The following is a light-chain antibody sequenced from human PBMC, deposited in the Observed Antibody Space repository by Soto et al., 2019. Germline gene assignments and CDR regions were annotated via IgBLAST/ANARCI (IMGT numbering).Light chain of an antibody. V-gene: IGKV2-28*01. Sequence: DIVMTQSPLSLPVTPGEPASISCSSSQSLLHSNGYNYLDWYLQKPGQSPQLLIYWGSNRASGVPDRFSGSGSGTDFTLKISRVEAEDVGVYYCLQHNVYPRTFGQGTKVDI. CDR2: WGS. CDR3: LQHNVYPRT. J-gene: IGKJ1*01. CDR1: QSLLHSNGYNY.